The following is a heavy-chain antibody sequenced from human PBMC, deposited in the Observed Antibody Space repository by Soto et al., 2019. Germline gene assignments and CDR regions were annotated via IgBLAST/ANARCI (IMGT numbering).Heavy chain of an antibody. D-gene: IGHD3-3*01. Sequence: ASVKVSCKASGYTFTSYDINWVRQATGQGLEWMGWMNPNSGNTGYAQKFQGRVTMTRNTSISTAYMELSSLRFEDSAVYYCARGPYYDFWSGYSLGYWFDPWG. CDR3: ARGPYYDFWSGYSLGYWFDP. V-gene: IGHV1-8*01. CDR1: GYTFTSYD. CDR2: MNPNSGNT. J-gene: IGHJ5*02.